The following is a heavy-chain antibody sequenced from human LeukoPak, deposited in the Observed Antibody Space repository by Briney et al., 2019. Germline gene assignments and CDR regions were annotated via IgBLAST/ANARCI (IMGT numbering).Heavy chain of an antibody. CDR1: GGTLSSYA. D-gene: IGHD3-22*01. V-gene: IGHV1-69*13. J-gene: IGHJ4*02. Sequence: SVKVSCKASGGTLSSYAISWVRQAPGQGLEWMGGIISIFATANYAQKFQGRVTITADESTSTAYMELSSLRSEDTAVYYCARGPITTRSHFDYWGQGTLVTVSS. CDR3: ARGPITTRSHFDY. CDR2: IISIFATA.